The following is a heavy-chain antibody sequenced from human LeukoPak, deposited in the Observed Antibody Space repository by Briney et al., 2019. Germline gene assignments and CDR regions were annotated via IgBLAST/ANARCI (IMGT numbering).Heavy chain of an antibody. Sequence: PSETLSLTCTVSGGSITSSSYYWGWIRQPPGKGLEWIGSVYYSGSTYYNPSLRSRVTISVDTSKNQFSLKLSSVTAADTAVYYCARLPRYGSGSWDVWGKGTTVTISS. J-gene: IGHJ6*04. CDR2: VYYSGST. D-gene: IGHD3-10*01. V-gene: IGHV4-39*01. CDR3: ARLPRYGSGSWDV. CDR1: GGSITSSSYY.